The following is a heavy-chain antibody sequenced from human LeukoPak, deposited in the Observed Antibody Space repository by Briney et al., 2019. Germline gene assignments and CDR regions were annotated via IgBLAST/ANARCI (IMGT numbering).Heavy chain of an antibody. CDR2: INHSRST. CDR1: GGSFSGYY. D-gene: IGHD3-3*01. V-gene: IGHV4-34*01. Sequence: PSETLSLTCAVYGGSFSGYYWSWIRQPPGKGLEWIGEINHSRSTNYNPSLKSRVTISVDTSKNQFSLKLSSVTAADTAVYYCAISPVLRFLEWLPSFDYWGQGTLVTVSS. CDR3: AISPVLRFLEWLPSFDY. J-gene: IGHJ4*02.